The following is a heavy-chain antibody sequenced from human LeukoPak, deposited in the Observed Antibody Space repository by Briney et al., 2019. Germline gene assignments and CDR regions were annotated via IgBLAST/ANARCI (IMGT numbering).Heavy chain of an antibody. CDR3: ARTYYGSGKENFDY. CDR1: GGSISSYY. Sequence: PSETQSLTCTVSGGSISSYYWSWIRQPPGKGLEWIGYIYYSGSTNYNPSLKSRVTISVDTSKNQFSLKLSSVTAADTAVYYCARTYYGSGKENFDYWGQGTLVTVSS. V-gene: IGHV4-59*01. CDR2: IYYSGST. D-gene: IGHD3-10*01. J-gene: IGHJ4*02.